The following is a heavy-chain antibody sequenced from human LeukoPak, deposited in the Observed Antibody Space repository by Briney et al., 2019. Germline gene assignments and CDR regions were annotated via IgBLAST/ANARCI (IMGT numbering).Heavy chain of an antibody. CDR2: ISYDGSNK. CDR3: AKSVVVITFRFDD. V-gene: IGHV3-30*18. D-gene: IGHD2-15*01. CDR1: GFTFSSYG. J-gene: IGHJ4*02. Sequence: GGSLRLSCAASGFTFSSYGMHWVRQAPGKGLEWVAVISYDGSNKYYADSVKGRFTISRDNSKNMVYLQMNNLRADDTAAYYCAKSVVVITFRFDDWGQGALVTVSS.